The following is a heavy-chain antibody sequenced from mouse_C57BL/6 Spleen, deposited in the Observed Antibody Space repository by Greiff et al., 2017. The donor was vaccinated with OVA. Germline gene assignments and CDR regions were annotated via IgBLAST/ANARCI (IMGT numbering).Heavy chain of an antibody. CDR1: GYSITSGYY. CDR3: ARGDYGNGYAMDY. Sequence: EVQLQESGPGLVKPSQSLSLTCSVTGYSITSGYYWNWIRQFPGNKLEWMGYISYDGSNNYNPSLKNRISLTRDTSKNQFFLKLNSVTTEDTATYYCARGDYGNGYAMDYWGQGTSVTVSS. D-gene: IGHD1-1*01. J-gene: IGHJ4*01. V-gene: IGHV3-6*01. CDR2: ISYDGSN.